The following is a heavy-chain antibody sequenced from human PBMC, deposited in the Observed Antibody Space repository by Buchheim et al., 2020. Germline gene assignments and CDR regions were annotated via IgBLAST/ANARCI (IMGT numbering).Heavy chain of an antibody. Sequence: QVQLVESGGGVVQPGRSLRLSCAASGFTFSSYAMHWVRQAPGKGLEWVAVISYDGSNKYYADSVKGRFTISRDNSKNTLYLQMNSLRAEDTAVYYCARDFLSTTVDYWGQGTL. D-gene: IGHD4-17*01. CDR3: ARDFLSTTVDY. CDR2: ISYDGSNK. J-gene: IGHJ4*02. V-gene: IGHV3-30-3*01. CDR1: GFTFSSYA.